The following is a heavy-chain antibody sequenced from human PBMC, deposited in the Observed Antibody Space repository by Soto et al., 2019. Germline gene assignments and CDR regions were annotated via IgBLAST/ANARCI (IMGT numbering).Heavy chain of an antibody. CDR3: ATVSYYYDSSGYYYVAFDI. V-gene: IGHV4-30-4*01. J-gene: IGHJ3*02. Sequence: SETLSLTCTVSGGSISSGDYYWSWVRQPPGKGLEWIGYIYYSGSTYYNPSLKSRVTISVDTSKNQFSLKLSSVTAADTAVYYCATVSYYYDSSGYYYVAFDIWGQGTMVTVSS. D-gene: IGHD3-22*01. CDR2: IYYSGST. CDR1: GGSISSGDYY.